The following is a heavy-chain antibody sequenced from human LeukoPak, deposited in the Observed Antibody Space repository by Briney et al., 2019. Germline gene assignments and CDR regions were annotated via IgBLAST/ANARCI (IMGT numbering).Heavy chain of an antibody. CDR2: INAGNGNT. CDR3: ASDPTGSYYLDY. J-gene: IGHJ4*02. Sequence: ASVKVSCKASGYTFTSYAMHWVRQAPGQRLEWMGWINAGNGNTKYSQKFQGRVTITRDTSASTAYMELSSLRSEDTAVYYCASDPTGSYYLDYWGQGTLVTVSS. V-gene: IGHV1-3*01. D-gene: IGHD3-10*01. CDR1: GYTFTSYA.